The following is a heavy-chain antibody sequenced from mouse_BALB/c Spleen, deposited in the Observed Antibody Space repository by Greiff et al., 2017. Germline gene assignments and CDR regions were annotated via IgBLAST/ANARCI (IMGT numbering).Heavy chain of an antibody. Sequence: EVQLVESGTVLARPGASVKMSCKASGYTFTSYWMHWVKQRPGQGLEWIGAIYPGNSDTSYNQKFKGKAKLTAVTSTSTAYMELSSLTNEDSAVYYCAALTGTPWFAYWGQGTLVTVSA. V-gene: IGHV1-5*01. J-gene: IGHJ3*01. CDR1: GYTFTSYW. CDR2: IYPGNSDT. CDR3: AALTGTPWFAY. D-gene: IGHD4-1*01.